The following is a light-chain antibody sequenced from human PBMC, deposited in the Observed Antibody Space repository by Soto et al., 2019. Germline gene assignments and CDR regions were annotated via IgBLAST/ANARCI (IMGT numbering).Light chain of an antibody. V-gene: IGKV3-15*01. J-gene: IGKJ1*01. Sequence: EIVMTQSPATLSVSPGERATLSCRASQSVGSNLAWYQQKPGQAPRLLIYGASTRATGIPARFSGSGSGKDFQLTISSLQSEDFAIYFCQQYNNWPPDRTFGQGTKVEIK. CDR2: GAS. CDR3: QQYNNWPPDRT. CDR1: QSVGSN.